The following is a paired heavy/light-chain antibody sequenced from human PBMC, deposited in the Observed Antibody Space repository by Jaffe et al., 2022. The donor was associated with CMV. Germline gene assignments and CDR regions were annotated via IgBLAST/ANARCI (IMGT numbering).Heavy chain of an antibody. CDR3: ARNPHSGMGFDY. V-gene: IGHV4-59*01. CDR2: GYHSGST. Sequence: QVQLQESGPGLVKPSETLSLTCTVSGGSISNYYWNWIRQPPGKGLEWIGYGYHSGSTNYNPSLKSRVTISVDTSKNQFSLKLSSVTAADTAVYYCARNPHSGMGFDYWGQGILVTVSS. D-gene: IGHD6-13*01. J-gene: IGHJ4*02. CDR1: GGSISNYY.
Light chain of an antibody. Sequence: DIQMTQSPSSLSASVGNRVTITCRASQSISNYLNWYQQKPGKAPKLLIYVASSLQSGVPSRFSGSGSGTDFTLTISSLQPEDFATYYCQQSYSTPRTFGQGTKVEIK. CDR3: QQSYSTPRT. J-gene: IGKJ1*01. CDR1: QSISNY. CDR2: VAS. V-gene: IGKV1-39*01.